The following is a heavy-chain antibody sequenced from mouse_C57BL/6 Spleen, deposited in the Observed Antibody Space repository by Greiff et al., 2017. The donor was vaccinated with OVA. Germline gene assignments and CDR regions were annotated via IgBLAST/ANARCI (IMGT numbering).Heavy chain of an antibody. CDR3: ARDVYADYAMDY. D-gene: IGHD2-3*01. Sequence: EVKLMESEGGLVQPGSSMKLSCTASGFTFSDYYMAWVRQVPEKGLEWVANINYDGSSTYYLDSLKSRFIISRDNAKNILYLQMSSLKSEDTATYYCARDVYADYAMDYWGQGTSVTVSS. CDR2: INYDGSST. J-gene: IGHJ4*01. V-gene: IGHV5-16*01. CDR1: GFTFSDYY.